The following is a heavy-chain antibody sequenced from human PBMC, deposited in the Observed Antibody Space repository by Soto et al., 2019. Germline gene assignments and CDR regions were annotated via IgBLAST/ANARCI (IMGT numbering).Heavy chain of an antibody. Sequence: GGSLRLSCAASGFTFSGSAMHWVRQASGKGLEWVGRIRSKANSYATAYAASVKGRFTISRDDSKNTAYLQMNSLKTEDTAVYYCTRHRRADSSSWHWVTPVGYYYYGMDVWGQGTTVTVSS. D-gene: IGHD6-13*01. CDR2: IRSKANSYAT. V-gene: IGHV3-73*01. CDR1: GFTFSGSA. CDR3: TRHRRADSSSWHWVTPVGYYYYGMDV. J-gene: IGHJ6*02.